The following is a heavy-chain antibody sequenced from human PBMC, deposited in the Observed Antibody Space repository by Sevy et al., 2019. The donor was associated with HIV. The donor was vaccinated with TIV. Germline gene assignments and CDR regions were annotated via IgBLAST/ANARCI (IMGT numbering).Heavy chain of an antibody. V-gene: IGHV3-7*01. CDR2: IKQDGSEK. Sequence: GGSLRLSCAASGFTFSSYWMSWVRQAPGKGLEWVANIKQDGSEKYYVDSVKGRFTISRDNAKNSLYLQMNSLRAEDTAVYYCASSHCSSTSCYLRGRGAFVIWGQGTMVTVSS. CDR3: ASSHCSSTSCYLRGRGAFVI. D-gene: IGHD2-2*01. CDR1: GFTFSSYW. J-gene: IGHJ3*02.